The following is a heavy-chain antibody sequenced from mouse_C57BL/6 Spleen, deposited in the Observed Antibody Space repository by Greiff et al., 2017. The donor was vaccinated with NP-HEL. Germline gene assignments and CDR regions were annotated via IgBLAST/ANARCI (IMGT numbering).Heavy chain of an antibody. J-gene: IGHJ4*01. V-gene: IGHV1-82*01. CDR2: IYPGDGDT. CDR1: GYAFSSSW. CDR3: ARPLRGDAMDY. Sequence: QVQLQQSGPELVKPGASVKISCKASGYAFSSSWMNWVKQRPGKGLEWIGRIYPGDGDTNYNGKFKGKATLTADKSSSTAYMQLSSLTSEDSAVYFCARPLRGDAMDYWVKEPQSPSPQ.